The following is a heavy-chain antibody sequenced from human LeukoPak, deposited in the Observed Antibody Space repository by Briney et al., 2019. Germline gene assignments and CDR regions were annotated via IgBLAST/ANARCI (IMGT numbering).Heavy chain of an antibody. Sequence: ASVQVSCEASGYTFTSYYMHWGGQAPGQGLEWMGIINPSSSSMTYAQKFQGRVTMTRDTSASTVYMELSSLRSEDTAVYYCARGNRESYNLAAFLIWGQGTLVTVSS. V-gene: IGHV1-46*01. CDR1: GYTFTSYY. CDR3: ARGNRESYNLAAFLI. J-gene: IGHJ3*02. CDR2: INPSSSSM. D-gene: IGHD5-24*01.